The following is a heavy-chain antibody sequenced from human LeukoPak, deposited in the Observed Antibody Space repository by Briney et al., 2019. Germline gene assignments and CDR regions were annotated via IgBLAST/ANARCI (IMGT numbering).Heavy chain of an antibody. D-gene: IGHD4-17*01. J-gene: IGHJ4*02. Sequence: SETLSLTCAVYGGSFSGYYWSWIRQPPGEGLEWIGEINHSGSTNYNPSLKSRVTISVDTSKNQFSLKLSSVTAADTAVYYCAREETLRPFDYWGQGTLVTVSS. CDR2: INHSGST. CDR1: GGSFSGYY. V-gene: IGHV4-34*01. CDR3: AREETLRPFDY.